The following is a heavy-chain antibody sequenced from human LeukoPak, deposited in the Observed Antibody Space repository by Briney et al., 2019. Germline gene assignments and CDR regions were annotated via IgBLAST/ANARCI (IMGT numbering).Heavy chain of an antibody. D-gene: IGHD3-10*01. CDR2: ISSSSSYI. CDR1: GFTFSSYS. V-gene: IGHV3-21*01. J-gene: IGHJ4*02. Sequence: GGSLRLSCAASGFTFSSYSMNWVRQAPGKGLEWVSSISSSSSYIYYADSVKGRFTISRDNAKNSLYLQMNSLRAEDTAVYYCARDLLGAFWFGYWGQGTLVTVSS. CDR3: ARDLLGAFWFGY.